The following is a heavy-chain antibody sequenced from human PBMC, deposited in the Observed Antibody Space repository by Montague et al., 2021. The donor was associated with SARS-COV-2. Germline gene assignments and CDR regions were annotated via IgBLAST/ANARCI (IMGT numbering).Heavy chain of an antibody. CDR2: XDWDDDK. CDR3: ARSHYDILTGYYTVFDY. Sequence: PELVKPTQTLTLTCTFSGFSLSTSGMCVSWIRQPPGKALEWLALXDWDDDKYYSTSLKTRLTISKDTSKNQVVLTMTNMDPVDTATYYCARSHYDILTGYYTVFDYWGQGTLVTVSS. V-gene: IGHV2-70*01. D-gene: IGHD3-9*01. CDR1: GFSLSTSGMC. J-gene: IGHJ4*02.